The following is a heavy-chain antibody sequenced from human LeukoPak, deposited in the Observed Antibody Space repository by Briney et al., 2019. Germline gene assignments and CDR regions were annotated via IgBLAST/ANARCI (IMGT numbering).Heavy chain of an antibody. CDR1: GYSISSGYY. CDR3: ARDKDDYVWGTYRW. D-gene: IGHD3-16*02. V-gene: IGHV4-38-2*01. J-gene: IGHJ4*02. CDR2: IYHTGST. Sequence: SETLSLTCAVSGYSISSGYYWGWVRQAPGKGLEWTGSIYHTGSTDYNPSLKRRLTISVDMSKNQFSLNLRSVTAADTAVYYCARDKDDYVWGTYRWWGQGMLVTVSS.